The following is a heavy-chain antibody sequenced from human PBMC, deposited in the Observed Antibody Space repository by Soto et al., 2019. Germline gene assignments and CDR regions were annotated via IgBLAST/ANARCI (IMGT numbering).Heavy chain of an antibody. J-gene: IGHJ4*02. CDR2: IDHDGPT. Sequence: EVQLVESGGGLVQPGGSLRLSCEGSGFIFSNYWMHWVRQAPGKGLEWVSRIDHDGPTDYADSVRGRFTISRDNAENTLYLQMHSLRPEDTAVYYCVRDSHGDYWGQGTLVTVSS. V-gene: IGHV3-74*01. CDR3: VRDSHGDY. CDR1: GFIFSNYW.